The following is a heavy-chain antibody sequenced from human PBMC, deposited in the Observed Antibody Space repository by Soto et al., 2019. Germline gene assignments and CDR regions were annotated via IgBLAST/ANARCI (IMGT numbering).Heavy chain of an antibody. J-gene: IGHJ4*02. V-gene: IGHV4-34*01. CDR2: INHSGST. CDR1: GGSFSGYY. Sequence: PSETLSLTCAVYGGSFSGYYWSWIRQPPGKGLEWIGEINHSGSTNYNPSLKSRVTISVDTSKNQFSLKLSSVTAADTAVYYCASHWRRGYCSGGSCLGTNFDYWGQGTLVTVSS. D-gene: IGHD2-15*01. CDR3: ASHWRRGYCSGGSCLGTNFDY.